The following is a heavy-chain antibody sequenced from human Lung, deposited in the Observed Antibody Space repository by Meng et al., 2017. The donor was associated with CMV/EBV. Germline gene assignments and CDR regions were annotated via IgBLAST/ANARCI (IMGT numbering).Heavy chain of an antibody. V-gene: IGHV3-21*01. CDR2: ISSSSSYI. Sequence: ESXKISXAASGFSFSSYSMNWVRQAPGKGLEWVSSISSSSSYIYYADSVKGRFTISRDNAKNSLYLQMNSLRAEDTAVYYCARDSSSSYYYYGMNVWGQGTTVTVSS. J-gene: IGHJ6*02. CDR3: ARDSSSSYYYYGMNV. CDR1: GFSFSSYS. D-gene: IGHD6-6*01.